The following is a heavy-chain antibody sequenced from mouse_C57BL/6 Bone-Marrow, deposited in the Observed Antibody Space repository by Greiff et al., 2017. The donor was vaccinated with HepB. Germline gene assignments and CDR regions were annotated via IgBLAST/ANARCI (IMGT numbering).Heavy chain of an antibody. CDR2: INPNYGTT. CDR3: ARGEDYGYDGFDY. J-gene: IGHJ2*01. Sequence: VQLKESGPELVKPGASVKISCKASGYSFTDYNMNWVKQSNGKSLEWIGLINPNYGTTSYNQKFKGKATLTVDQSSSTAYMQLNSLTSEDSAVYYCARGEDYGYDGFDYWGQGTTLTVSS. CDR1: GYSFTDYN. D-gene: IGHD2-2*01. V-gene: IGHV1-39*01.